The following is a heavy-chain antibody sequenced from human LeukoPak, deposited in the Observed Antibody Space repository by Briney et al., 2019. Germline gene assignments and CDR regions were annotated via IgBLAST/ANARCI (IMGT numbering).Heavy chain of an antibody. CDR2: ISYDGSNE. Sequence: PGRSLRLSCAASGFTFSSYGMHWVRQAPGKGLEWVAVISYDGSNEYYADSVKGRFTISRDNSKNTLYLQMNSLRAEDTAVYYCAKDYYDSSGYYPDYWGQGTLVTVSS. CDR1: GFTFSSYG. J-gene: IGHJ4*02. CDR3: AKDYYDSSGYYPDY. D-gene: IGHD3-22*01. V-gene: IGHV3-30*18.